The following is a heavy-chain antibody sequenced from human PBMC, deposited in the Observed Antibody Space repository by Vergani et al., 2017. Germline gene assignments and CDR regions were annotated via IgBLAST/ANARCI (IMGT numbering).Heavy chain of an antibody. CDR2: IYPGDSDT. CDR3: ARLGCSGGSCYWSYYYGMDV. Sequence: EVQLVQSGAEVKKPGESLKISCKGSGYSFTSYWIGWVRQMPGKGLEWMGIIYPGDSDTRYSPSFQGQVTISADKSISTASLQWSSLKASDTAMYYCARLGCSGGSCYWSYYYGMDVWGQGTTVTVSS. V-gene: IGHV5-51*01. D-gene: IGHD2-15*01. J-gene: IGHJ6*02. CDR1: GYSFTSYW.